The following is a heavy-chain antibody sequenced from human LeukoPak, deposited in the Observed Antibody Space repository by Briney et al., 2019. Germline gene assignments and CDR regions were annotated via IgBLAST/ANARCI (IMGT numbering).Heavy chain of an antibody. J-gene: IGHJ4*02. CDR1: GYTFTSYY. Sequence: ASVKVSCKASGYTFTSYYMHWVRQAPGQGLEWMGWINPNSGGTDYAQKFQGRVTLTRDTSISTAYMELSRLRSDDTAVYYCARAGTSSGVFDYWGQGTLVTVSS. D-gene: IGHD6-25*01. CDR2: INPNSGGT. V-gene: IGHV1-2*02. CDR3: ARAGTSSGVFDY.